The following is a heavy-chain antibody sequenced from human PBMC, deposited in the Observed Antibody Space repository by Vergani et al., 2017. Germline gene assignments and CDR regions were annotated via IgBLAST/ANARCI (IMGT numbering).Heavy chain of an antibody. Sequence: EVQLVQSGAEVKKPGATVKISCKVSGYTFTDYYMHWVQQAPGKGLEWMGLVDPEDGETIYAEKFQGRVTITADTSTDTAYMELSSLRSEDTAVYYCARVDTQVPATSHFYYMDVWGKGTTVVVSS. CDR2: VDPEDGET. D-gene: IGHD6-25*01. CDR1: GYTFTDYY. CDR3: ARVDTQVPATSHFYYMDV. J-gene: IGHJ6*03. V-gene: IGHV1-69-2*01.